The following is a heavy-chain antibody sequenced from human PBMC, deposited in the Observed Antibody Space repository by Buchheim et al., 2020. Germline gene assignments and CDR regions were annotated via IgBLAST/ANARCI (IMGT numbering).Heavy chain of an antibody. CDR1: GGSISSYY. D-gene: IGHD3-10*01. Sequence: QVQLQESGPGLVKPSETLSLTCTVSGGSISSYYWSWIRQPPGKGLEWIGYIYYSGSTNYNPSLKSRVTISVDTSKNQFSLKLSSVTAADTAVYYCARGPLVRGVISGKWFDPWGQGTL. J-gene: IGHJ5*02. CDR3: ARGPLVRGVISGKWFDP. CDR2: IYYSGST. V-gene: IGHV4-59*01.